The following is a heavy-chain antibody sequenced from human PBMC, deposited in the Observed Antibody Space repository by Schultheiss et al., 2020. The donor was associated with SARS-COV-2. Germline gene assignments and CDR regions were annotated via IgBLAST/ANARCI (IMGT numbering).Heavy chain of an antibody. CDR3: ARGFYGSGSWWFDP. J-gene: IGHJ5*02. CDR2: IYYTGST. Sequence: SETLSLTCTVSGGSISSGGYYWSWIRQHPGKGLEWIGSIYYTGSTYYNPSLKSRVTISVDTSKNQFSLKLSSVTAADTAVYYCARGFYGSGSWWFDPWGQGTLVTVSS. D-gene: IGHD3-10*01. CDR1: GGSISSGGYY. V-gene: IGHV4-39*07.